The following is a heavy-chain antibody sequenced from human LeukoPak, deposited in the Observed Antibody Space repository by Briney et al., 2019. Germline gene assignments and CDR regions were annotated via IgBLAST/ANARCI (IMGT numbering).Heavy chain of an antibody. CDR1: GFTFSSYG. CDR2: ISYDGSNK. D-gene: IGHD2-2*01. CDR3: ASEVVVPAATHYYYYGMDV. J-gene: IGHJ6*02. V-gene: IGHV3-30*03. Sequence: RPGGSLRLSCAASGFTFSSYGMHWVRQAPGKGLEWVAVISYDGSNKYYADSVKGRFTISRDNSKNTLYLQMNSLRAEDTAVYYCASEVVVPAATHYYYYGMDVWGQGTTVTVSS.